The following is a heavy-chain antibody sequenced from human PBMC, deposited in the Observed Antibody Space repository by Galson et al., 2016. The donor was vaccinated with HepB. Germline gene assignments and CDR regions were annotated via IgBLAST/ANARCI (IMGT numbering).Heavy chain of an antibody. V-gene: IGHV3-23*01. D-gene: IGHD3-10*01. CDR2: LSGGGGSP. CDR3: AKVGFSDLDH. CDR1: GFTFNQHA. Sequence: SLRLSCAASGFTFNQHAMSWVRQAPGRGLEWVSALSGGGGSPFHADSVKGRFTISRDNTQNILYLQMDSLRVEDTAIYYCAKVGFSDLDHWGQGTLVTVSS. J-gene: IGHJ4*02.